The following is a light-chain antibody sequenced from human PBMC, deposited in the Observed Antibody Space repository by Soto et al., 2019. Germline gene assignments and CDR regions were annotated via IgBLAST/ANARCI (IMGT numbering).Light chain of an antibody. CDR3: QQYGSSLGVT. J-gene: IGKJ4*01. CDR2: GAS. Sequence: EIVLTQSPGTLSLSPGERATLSCRASQSVSSSYLAWYQQKPGLAPRLLIYGASSRATGIPDRFSGSGSGTDFTLTISRLEPEYFAVYYCQQYGSSLGVTFGGGTKVDIK. CDR1: QSVSSSY. V-gene: IGKV3-20*01.